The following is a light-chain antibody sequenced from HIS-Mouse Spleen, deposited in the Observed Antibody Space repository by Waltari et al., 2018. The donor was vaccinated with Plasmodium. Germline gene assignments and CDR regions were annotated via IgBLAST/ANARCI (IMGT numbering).Light chain of an antibody. CDR3: QQYNSYWT. Sequence: DIQMTQSPSTLSASVGDRVTITCRASQSISSWLAWYQQEPGKPPKLLIYKASSLESGVPSRFSGSGSGTEFTLTISSLQPDDFATYYCQQYNSYWTFGQGTKVEIK. CDR1: QSISSW. CDR2: KAS. J-gene: IGKJ1*01. V-gene: IGKV1-5*03.